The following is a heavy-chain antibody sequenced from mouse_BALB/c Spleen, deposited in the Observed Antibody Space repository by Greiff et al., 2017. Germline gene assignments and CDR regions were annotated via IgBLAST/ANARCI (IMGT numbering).Heavy chain of an antibody. CDR1: GFTFSSYA. Sequence: EVQLVESGGGLVKPGGSLKLSCAASGFTFSSYAMSWVRQSPEKRLEWVAEISSGGSYTYYPDTVTGRFTISRDNDKNTLYLEMSSLRSEDTAMYYCARDRDYGYYVDYWGEGTTLTVSS. J-gene: IGHJ2*01. CDR2: ISSGGSYT. V-gene: IGHV5-9-4*01. D-gene: IGHD1-1*01. CDR3: ARDRDYGYYVDY.